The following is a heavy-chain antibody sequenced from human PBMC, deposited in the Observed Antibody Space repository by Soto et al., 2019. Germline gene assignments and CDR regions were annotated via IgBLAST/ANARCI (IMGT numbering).Heavy chain of an antibody. CDR3: ARTPLGYCSSTSCYLYYFDY. Sequence: GGSLRLSCAASGFTFSSYSMNWVRQAPGKGLEWVSSISSSSSYIYYADSVKGRFTISRDNAKNSLYLQMNSLRAEDTAVYYCARTPLGYCSSTSCYLYYFDYWGQGTLVTVSS. V-gene: IGHV3-21*01. J-gene: IGHJ4*02. CDR2: ISSSSSYI. CDR1: GFTFSSYS. D-gene: IGHD2-2*01.